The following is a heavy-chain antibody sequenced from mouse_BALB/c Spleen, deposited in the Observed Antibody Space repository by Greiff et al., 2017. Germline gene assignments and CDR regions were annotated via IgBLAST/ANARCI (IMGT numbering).Heavy chain of an antibody. CDR1: GFSLTSYD. D-gene: IGHD3-1*01. J-gene: IGHJ3*01. CDR3: VRDRGRGAY. Sequence: VQLKESGPGLVAPSQSLSITCTVSGFSLTSYDISWIRQPPGKGLEWLGVIWTGGGTNYNSAFMSRLSISKDNSKSQVFLKMNSLQTDDTAIYYCVRDRGRGAYWGQGTLVTVSA. V-gene: IGHV2-9-2*01. CDR2: IWTGGGT.